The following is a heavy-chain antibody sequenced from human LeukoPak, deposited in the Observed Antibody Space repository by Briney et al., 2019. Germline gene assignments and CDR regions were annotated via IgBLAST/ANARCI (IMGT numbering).Heavy chain of an antibody. D-gene: IGHD3-22*01. J-gene: IGHJ4*02. CDR3: ARDVPGPSSPYYYDSSGYQYFDY. Sequence: SETLSLTCAVSGGSISSSNWWSWVRQPPGKGLEWIGEIYHSGSTNYNPSLKSRVTISVDTSKNQFSLKLSSVTAADTAVYYCARDVPGPSSPYYYDSSGYQYFDYWGQGTLVTVSS. CDR1: GGSISSSNW. CDR2: IYHSGST. V-gene: IGHV4-4*02.